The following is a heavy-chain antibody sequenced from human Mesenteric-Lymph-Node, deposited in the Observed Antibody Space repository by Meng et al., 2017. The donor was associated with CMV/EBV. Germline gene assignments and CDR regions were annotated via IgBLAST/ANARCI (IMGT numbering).Heavy chain of an antibody. Sequence: YARCCVRPAPGKGLEWVSGISGSGGRTYYADSVKGRFTFSRDNSMNTLYLQMNSLRAEDTAVYYCAKAPPEAPDIVVVVPFYYFDYWGQGTLVTVSS. CDR3: AKAPPEAPDIVVVVPFYYFDY. V-gene: IGHV3-23*01. CDR1: YA. D-gene: IGHD2-15*01. J-gene: IGHJ4*02. CDR2: ISGSGGRT.